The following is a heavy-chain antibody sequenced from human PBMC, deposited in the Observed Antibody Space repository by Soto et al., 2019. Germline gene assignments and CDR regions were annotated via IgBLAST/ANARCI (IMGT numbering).Heavy chain of an antibody. CDR1: GYDFTTYG. CDR2: ISAHNGNT. D-gene: IGHD1-1*01. V-gene: IGHV1-18*01. J-gene: IGHJ4*02. Sequence: QVHLVQSGAEVKKPGASVKVSCKGSGYDFTTYGITWVRQAPGQGLEWMAWISAHNGNTDYAQKLQGRVTVTRDTTTSTAYMEPRSLRSDATAVYYCASARYGDYWGQGALVTVSS. CDR3: ASARYGDY.